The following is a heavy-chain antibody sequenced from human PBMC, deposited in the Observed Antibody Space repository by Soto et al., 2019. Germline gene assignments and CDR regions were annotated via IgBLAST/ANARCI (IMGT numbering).Heavy chain of an antibody. CDR2: IIPLFGTT. CDR3: ARARGTSWYNWFDP. CDR1: GGNFTNYG. D-gene: IGHD6-13*01. J-gene: IGHJ5*02. Sequence: QVQLVQSGAELKKPGSSVKVSCKASGGNFTNYGISGVRQSPGQGLEWMGGIIPLFGTTNYAQKFRGRVTVTADESTSTAYMELNSLRSEDTAIYFCARARGTSWYNWFDPWGQGTLVTVSS. V-gene: IGHV1-69*01.